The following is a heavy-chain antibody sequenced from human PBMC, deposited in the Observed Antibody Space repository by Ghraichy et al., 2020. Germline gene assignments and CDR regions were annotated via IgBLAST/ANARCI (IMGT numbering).Heavy chain of an antibody. CDR3: ARVGYNYGSYYYHGMDV. J-gene: IGHJ6*02. D-gene: IGHD5-18*01. CDR1: GGSISTYY. CDR2: IYYSGSA. Sequence: SETLSLTCTVSGGSISTYYWSWIRQPPGKGLEWIGYIYYSGSANHNPSLKSRVTMSVDTSKNQFSLKVSSVTAADTAVYYCARVGYNYGSYYYHGMDVWGQGTTVTVSS. V-gene: IGHV4-59*01.